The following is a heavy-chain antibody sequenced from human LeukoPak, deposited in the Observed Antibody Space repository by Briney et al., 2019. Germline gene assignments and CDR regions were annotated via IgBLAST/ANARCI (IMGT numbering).Heavy chain of an antibody. CDR1: GGSISSHY. Sequence: PSETLSLTCTVSGGSISSHYWSWIRQPLGKGLEWIGYIYYSGSTNYNPSLKSRVTISVDTSKNQFSLKLSSVTAADTAVYYCARGNRIAAAAAGTGWFDPWGQGTLVTVSS. CDR2: IYYSGST. J-gene: IGHJ5*02. CDR3: ARGNRIAAAAAGTGWFDP. V-gene: IGHV4-59*11. D-gene: IGHD6-13*01.